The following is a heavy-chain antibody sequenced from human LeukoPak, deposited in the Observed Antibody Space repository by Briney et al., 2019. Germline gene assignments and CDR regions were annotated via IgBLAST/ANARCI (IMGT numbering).Heavy chain of an antibody. Sequence: ASVKVSCKASGYTFTGYYMHWVRQAPGQGLEWMGWINPNSGGTNSAQKFQGRVTMTSDTSISTAYMELSRLRSDDTALYYCARAPRMVITPIYFDYWGQGTLVTVFS. D-gene: IGHD4/OR15-4a*01. CDR2: INPNSGGT. CDR1: GYTFTGYY. J-gene: IGHJ4*02. CDR3: ARAPRMVITPIYFDY. V-gene: IGHV1-2*02.